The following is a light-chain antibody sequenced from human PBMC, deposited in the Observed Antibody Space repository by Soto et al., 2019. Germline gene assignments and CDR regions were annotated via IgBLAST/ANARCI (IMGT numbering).Light chain of an antibody. J-gene: IGLJ1*01. CDR2: VNN. CDR1: SSNLGARYD. CDR3: KSYDKRLSGYV. Sequence: QSVLTQPPSVSGAPGQRVTISCTGSSSNLGARYDVHWYQQLPGTAPKLLIYVNNNRPSGVSDRFSGSKSGTSASLAITGLHADDEADYYCKSYDKRLSGYVFGTGTKVTVL. V-gene: IGLV1-40*01.